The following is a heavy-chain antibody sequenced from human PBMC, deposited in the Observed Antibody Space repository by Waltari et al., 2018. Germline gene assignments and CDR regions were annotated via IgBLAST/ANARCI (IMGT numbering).Heavy chain of an antibody. D-gene: IGHD5-12*01. CDR3: AKHLSDGSSSDAFDI. CDR1: GFTFSSYA. V-gene: IGHV3-23*03. CDR2: IYSGGST. Sequence: EVQLLESGGGLVQPGGSLRLSCAASGFTFSSYAMSWFRQAPGKGLEWVSVIYSGGSTYYADSVKGRVTISRDKSKNTLYLQMNSLRAEDTAVYYCAKHLSDGSSSDAFDIWGQGTMVTVSS. J-gene: IGHJ3*02.